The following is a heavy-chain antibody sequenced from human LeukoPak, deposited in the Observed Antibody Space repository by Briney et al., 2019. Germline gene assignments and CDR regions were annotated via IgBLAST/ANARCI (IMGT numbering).Heavy chain of an antibody. CDR2: MYSDGST. Sequence: SETLSLTCTVSGASISGYWWSWIRQPAGKGLEWIGRMYSDGSTNYNPSLKSQVTISVDTSKNQFSLKLSSVTAADTAVYYCARQPMNEYSSSGFDYWGQGTLVTVSS. J-gene: IGHJ4*02. V-gene: IGHV4-4*07. CDR1: GASISGYW. CDR3: ARQPMNEYSSSGFDY. D-gene: IGHD6-6*01.